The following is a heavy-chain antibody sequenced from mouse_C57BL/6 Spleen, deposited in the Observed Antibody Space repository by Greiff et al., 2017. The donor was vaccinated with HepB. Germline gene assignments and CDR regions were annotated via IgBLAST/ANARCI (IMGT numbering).Heavy chain of an antibody. V-gene: IGHV1-64*01. J-gene: IGHJ3*01. Sequence: QVQLQQPGAELVKPGASVKLSCKASGYTFTSYWMHWVKQRPGQGLEWIGMIHPNSGSTNYNEKFKSKATLTVDKSSSTAYMQLSSLTSEDSAVYYCASDDDYDEGFAYWGQGTLVTVSA. CDR1: GYTFTSYW. CDR3: ASDDDYDEGFAY. CDR2: IHPNSGST. D-gene: IGHD2-4*01.